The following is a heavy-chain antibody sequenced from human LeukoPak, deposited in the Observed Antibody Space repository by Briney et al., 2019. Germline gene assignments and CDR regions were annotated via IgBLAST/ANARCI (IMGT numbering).Heavy chain of an antibody. CDR1: GFTFSSYR. CDR3: ARVRIVGATNSAVDY. CDR2: ISSSSSTI. J-gene: IGHJ4*02. Sequence: GSLRLSCAASGFTFSSYRMNWVRQAPGKGLEWVSYISSSSSTIYYADSVKGRFTISRDNAKNSLYLQMNSLRAEDTAVYYCARVRIVGATNSAVDYWGQGTLVTVSS. V-gene: IGHV3-48*01. D-gene: IGHD1-26*01.